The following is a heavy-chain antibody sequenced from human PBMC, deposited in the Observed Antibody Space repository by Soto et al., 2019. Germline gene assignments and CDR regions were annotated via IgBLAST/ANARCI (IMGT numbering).Heavy chain of an antibody. CDR2: IYSGGNT. D-gene: IGHD3-22*01. CDR1: GFTVSSSY. CDR3: AKEYYDNSGYYPNHFDS. J-gene: IGHJ4*02. Sequence: SLRLSCAAXGFTVSSSYMNWVRQAPGKGLEWVSVIYSGGNTYYADSVKGRFTISRHNSENTLYLQMSSLRADDTAVYYCAKEYYDNSGYYPNHFDSWGQGTLVTVSS. V-gene: IGHV3-53*04.